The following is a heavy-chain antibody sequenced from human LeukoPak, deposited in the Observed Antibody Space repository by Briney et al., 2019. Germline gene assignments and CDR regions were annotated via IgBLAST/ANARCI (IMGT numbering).Heavy chain of an antibody. D-gene: IGHD5-12*01. Sequence: GGSLRLSCAASGFTFSSYWMHWVRQAPGKGLVWVSRINSDGSSTSYADSVKGRFTISRDNAKNTLYLQMNSLRDDDTAVYYCARGGVASGYDSWGQGTLVTVSS. V-gene: IGHV3-74*01. CDR3: ARGGVASGYDS. CDR1: GFTFSSYW. CDR2: INSDGSST. J-gene: IGHJ4*02.